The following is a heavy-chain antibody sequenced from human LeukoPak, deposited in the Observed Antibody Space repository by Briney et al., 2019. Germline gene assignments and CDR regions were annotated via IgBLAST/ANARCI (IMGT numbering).Heavy chain of an antibody. CDR3: ARHVVAVGFDY. CDR1: GFTFSTYA. CDR2: ISGGGDVT. J-gene: IGHJ4*02. D-gene: IGHD3-22*01. Sequence: GGSLRLSCAASGFTFSTYAMNWVRQAPGKRLEWVSTISGGGDVTYYADSVKGRFTISRDNAKNSLYLQMNSLRAEDTAVYYCARHVVAVGFDYWGQGTLVTVSS. V-gene: IGHV3-23*01.